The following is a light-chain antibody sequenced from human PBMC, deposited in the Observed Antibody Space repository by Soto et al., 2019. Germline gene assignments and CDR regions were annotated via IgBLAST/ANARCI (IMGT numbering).Light chain of an antibody. Sequence: QSVLTQPASVSGSPGQSITISCTGTSSDIGGHDDVSWYQQHPGKVPKLLIYGVTDRPSGVSNRFSGSKSGNVASLTISGLQAEDEAAYYCCSYTSDLTPYVFGTGTKLTVL. V-gene: IGLV2-14*03. CDR3: CSYTSDLTPYV. CDR1: SSDIGGHDD. CDR2: GVT. J-gene: IGLJ1*01.